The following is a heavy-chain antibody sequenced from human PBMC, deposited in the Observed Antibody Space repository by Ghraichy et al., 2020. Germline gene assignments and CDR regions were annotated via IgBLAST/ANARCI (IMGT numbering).Heavy chain of an antibody. Sequence: GGSLRLSCAASGFTFSQFRMNWVRQAPGKGLEWVSYISGSSDSIHYADSVKGRFTISRDNAKNSLYLQMNSLKDVDTAVYYCAREYSESYHNFDYWGQGSLVTVSA. V-gene: IGHV3-48*02. CDR3: AREYSESYHNFDY. CDR2: ISGSSDSI. J-gene: IGHJ4*02. CDR1: GFTFSQFR. D-gene: IGHD1-26*01.